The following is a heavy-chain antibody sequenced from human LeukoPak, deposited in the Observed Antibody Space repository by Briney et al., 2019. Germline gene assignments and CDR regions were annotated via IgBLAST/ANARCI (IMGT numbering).Heavy chain of an antibody. Sequence: GGSLRFSCVASGFTFSSYWMHWVRQAPGKGLVWVSNLLTDGSITAYADSVKGRFTISRDKARNTMYLHMNSLRVEDTAVYYCVRFYESGSRSWFDPWGQGTLVTVSS. D-gene: IGHD3-10*01. CDR1: GFTFSSYW. CDR3: VRFYESGSRSWFDP. V-gene: IGHV3-74*03. CDR2: LLTDGSIT. J-gene: IGHJ5*01.